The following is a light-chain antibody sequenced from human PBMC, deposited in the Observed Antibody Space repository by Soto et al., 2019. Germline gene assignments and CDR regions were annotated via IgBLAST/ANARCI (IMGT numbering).Light chain of an antibody. CDR3: TSWTTSTTMI. J-gene: IGLJ2*01. V-gene: IGLV2-14*03. Sequence: QSVLTQPASVSGSPGQSITISCTGTSSDIGAHNFVSWYQQHPGKAPKLMLYDVNIRPSGVSNRFSGSKSGNTASLTISGLQAEDEADYYCTSWTTSTTMIFGGGTKVTV. CDR1: SSDIGAHNF. CDR2: DVN.